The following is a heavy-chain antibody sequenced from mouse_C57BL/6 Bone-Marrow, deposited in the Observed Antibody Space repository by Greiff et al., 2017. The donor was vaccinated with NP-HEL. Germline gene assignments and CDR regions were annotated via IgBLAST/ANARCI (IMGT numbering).Heavy chain of an antibody. Sequence: QVQLQQPGAELVRPGTSVKLSCTASGYTFTSYWMHWVQQRPGQGLEWIGVIDPSDSYTNYNQKFKGKATLTVDTCASTAYMQLSSLTSEDSAVYYCARYDGYPWFADWGQGTLVTVSA. V-gene: IGHV1-59*01. D-gene: IGHD2-2*01. CDR3: ARYDGYPWFAD. CDR2: IDPSDSYT. CDR1: GYTFTSYW. J-gene: IGHJ3*01.